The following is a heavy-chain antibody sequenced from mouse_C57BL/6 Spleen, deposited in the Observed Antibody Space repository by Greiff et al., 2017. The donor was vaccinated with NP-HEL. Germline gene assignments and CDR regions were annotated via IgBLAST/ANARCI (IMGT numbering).Heavy chain of an antibody. CDR3: ARSLYYDYVFAY. CDR1: GYSITSGYD. J-gene: IGHJ3*01. Sequence: VQLKESGPGMVEPSQSLSLTCTVTGYSITSGYDWHWIRHFPGNKLEWMGYISYSGSTNYNPSLKSRISITHDTSKNHFFLKLNSVTTEDTATYYCARSLYYDYVFAYWGQGTLVTVSA. D-gene: IGHD2-4*01. V-gene: IGHV3-1*01. CDR2: ISYSGST.